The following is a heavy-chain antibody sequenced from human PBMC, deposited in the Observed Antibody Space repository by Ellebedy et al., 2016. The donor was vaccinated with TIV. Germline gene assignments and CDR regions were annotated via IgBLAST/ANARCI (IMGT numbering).Heavy chain of an antibody. CDR1: GFTFSTYS. V-gene: IGHV3-21*01. CDR3: ARRGGDVADYYYGMDV. J-gene: IGHJ6*02. D-gene: IGHD3-10*01. CDR2: ISSSSSYI. Sequence: GESLKISCAASGFTFSTYSMNWVRQAPGKGLEWVSSISSSSSYIYYADSVKGRFTISRDNAKNSLYLQMNSLGADDTAVYYCARRGGDVADYYYGMDVWGQGTTVTVSS.